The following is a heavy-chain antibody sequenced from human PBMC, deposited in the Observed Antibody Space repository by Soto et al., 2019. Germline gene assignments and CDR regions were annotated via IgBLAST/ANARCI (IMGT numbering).Heavy chain of an antibody. CDR3: AGQYYYVYCGENHDCDD. CDR1: GGSVSSGSYY. J-gene: IGHJ4*01. V-gene: IGHV4-61*01. D-gene: IGHD3-10*02. CDR2: IYYSGST. Sequence: PSETLSLTCTVSGGSVSSGSYYWNWTRQPPGKGLEWIGYIYYSGSTNYNPSLKSPVTISVETSNNQFSLKLSSVTAADTAVYYWAGQYYYVYCGENHDCDDWGHRTRFTVSS.